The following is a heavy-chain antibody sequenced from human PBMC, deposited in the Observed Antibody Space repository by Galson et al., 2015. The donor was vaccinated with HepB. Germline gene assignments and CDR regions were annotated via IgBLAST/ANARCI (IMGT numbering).Heavy chain of an antibody. CDR2: ISVSGGYM. V-gene: IGHV3-21*01. D-gene: IGHD3-10*01. Sequence: SLRLSCAASGVTFSNYNMNWVRQAPGKGLEWVSSISVSGGYMFYADSVKGRFTISRDNAKNSLYLQMNSLRAEDSAVYYCAREPPSLHDAFDIWGQGTMVTVSS. J-gene: IGHJ3*02. CDR1: GVTFSNYN. CDR3: AREPPSLHDAFDI.